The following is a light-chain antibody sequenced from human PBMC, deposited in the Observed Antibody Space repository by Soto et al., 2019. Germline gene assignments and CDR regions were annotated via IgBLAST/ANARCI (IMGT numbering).Light chain of an antibody. V-gene: IGLV2-23*01. CDR2: EGS. CDR3: SSYAGSRTVL. Sequence: QSALTQPASVSGYPGQSITISCTGTSSDVGSYNLVSWYQQHPGKAPKLMIYEGSKRPSGVSNRFSGSKSGNTASLTISGLQAEDEADYYCSSYAGSRTVLFGGGTKLTVL. J-gene: IGLJ2*01. CDR1: SSDVGSYNL.